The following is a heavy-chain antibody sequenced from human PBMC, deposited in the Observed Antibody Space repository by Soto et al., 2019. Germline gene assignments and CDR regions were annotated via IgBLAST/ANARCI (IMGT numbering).Heavy chain of an antibody. CDR2: INHSGST. V-gene: IGHV4-34*01. J-gene: IGHJ6*02. Sequence: PSETLSLTSTVYGVNFIGYYWSWIRQPPGKGLEWIGEINHSGSTNYNPSLKSRVTISVDTSKNQFSLKLSSVTAADTAVYYCARALLEGSYVAAAGTYYGMDVWGQGTTVTVSS. CDR1: GVNFIGYY. CDR3: ARALLEGSYVAAAGTYYGMDV. D-gene: IGHD6-13*01.